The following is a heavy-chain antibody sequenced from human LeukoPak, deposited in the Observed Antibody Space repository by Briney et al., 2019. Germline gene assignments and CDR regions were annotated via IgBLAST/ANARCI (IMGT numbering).Heavy chain of an antibody. CDR2: ISYDGTNK. Sequence: GGSLRLSCAASGFTFSTYAMHWVRQAPGKGLEWVAFISYDGTNKCCADSVKGRFTISRDNSKNTLYLQMNSLRAEDTALYYCAREILTGYAFDIWGQGTMVTVSS. D-gene: IGHD7-27*01. CDR3: AREILTGYAFDI. J-gene: IGHJ3*02. CDR1: GFTFSTYA. V-gene: IGHV3-30-3*01.